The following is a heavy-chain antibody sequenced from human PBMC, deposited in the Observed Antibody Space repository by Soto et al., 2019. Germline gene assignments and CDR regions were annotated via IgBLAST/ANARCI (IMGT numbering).Heavy chain of an antibody. CDR3: TRGGSGYSSTWAAY. Sequence: QVQLQESGPGLVKPSETLSLTCSVSGDSIRSYYWSWFRQPPGKGPEWIGYISNSGSTKYNPSLKSRVTMSMDTSKDQFSLRMTSVTAADTAFYYCTRGGSGYSSTWAAYWGQGILVTVSS. CDR2: ISNSGST. D-gene: IGHD6-13*01. CDR1: GDSIRSYY. J-gene: IGHJ4*02. V-gene: IGHV4-59*01.